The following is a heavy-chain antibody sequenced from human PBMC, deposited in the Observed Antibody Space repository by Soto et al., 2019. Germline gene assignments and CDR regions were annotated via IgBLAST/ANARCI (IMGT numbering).Heavy chain of an antibody. Sequence: VQMVESGGGVVQPGRSLRLTCAVSGFTFSDYGMHWVRQAPRKGLEWVAVVSYDGSSEFYADSVKGRFTISRDNSKNALHLKMNSLRTEDTAVYYCAKAGYCTRGNCYDYYRYGMDVWGQGTEVTVSS. J-gene: IGHJ6*02. CDR2: VSYDGSSE. CDR1: GFTFSDYG. V-gene: IGHV3-30*18. CDR3: AKAGYCTRGNCYDYYRYGMDV. D-gene: IGHD3-10*01.